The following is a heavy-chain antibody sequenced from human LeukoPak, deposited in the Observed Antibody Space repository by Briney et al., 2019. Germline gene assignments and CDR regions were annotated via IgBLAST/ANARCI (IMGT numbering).Heavy chain of an antibody. CDR1: GYTFNQLS. CDR2: FDPEKGKT. J-gene: IGHJ6*03. CDR3: ETLVYYYMDV. Sequence: ASVKVSCKVSGYTFNQLSMHWVRQAPGKGLEWMGGFDPEKGKTIYAQKFQGRVTMTEDTSTDTAYMELSSLTSDDTAVYYCETLVYYYMDVWGKGTTVTVSS. V-gene: IGHV1-24*01.